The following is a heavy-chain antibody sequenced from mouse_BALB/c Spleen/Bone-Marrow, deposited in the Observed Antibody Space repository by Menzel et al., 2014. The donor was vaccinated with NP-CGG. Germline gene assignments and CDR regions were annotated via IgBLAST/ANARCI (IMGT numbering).Heavy chain of an antibody. CDR1: GFTFSSYA. CDR2: ISSGGST. CDR3: ARGGFRGLDY. Sequence: EVKLVESGGGLVKPGGSLKLSCAASGFTFSSYAMSWVRQTPEKRLEWVASISSGGSTYYPDNVKGRFTISRDNARNILYLQMSSLRSEDTAMYYCARGGFRGLDYWGQGTTLTVSS. J-gene: IGHJ2*01. V-gene: IGHV5-6-5*01.